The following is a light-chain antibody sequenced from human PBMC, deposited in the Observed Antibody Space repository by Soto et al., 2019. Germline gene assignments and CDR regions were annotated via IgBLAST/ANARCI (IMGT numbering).Light chain of an antibody. V-gene: IGKV3-20*01. Sequence: VLSQSPVRLALSPGERATLSFRASQSVPSTYFAWYQQKSGQPPRLLISGTSNRATGIPDRFSGSGSGRDFTLTISRLEPEDFAVYFCQQFGNSPWTCGQGTKGAIK. CDR1: QSVPSTY. CDR2: GTS. J-gene: IGKJ1*01. CDR3: QQFGNSPWT.